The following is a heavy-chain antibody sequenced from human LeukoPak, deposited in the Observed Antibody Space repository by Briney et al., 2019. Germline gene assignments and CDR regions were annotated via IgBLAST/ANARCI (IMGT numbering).Heavy chain of an antibody. D-gene: IGHD3-10*01. V-gene: IGHV1-8*01. CDR1: GYIFSSND. CDR3: ARGPFGSGSFLDY. J-gene: IGHJ4*02. CDR2: MNPNSGDT. Sequence: ASVKVSCKASGYIFSSNDINWVRQAAGQGLEWMGWMNPNSGDTGYTQKFQGRVATTRSTSITTAYMELSSLRSEDTAVYYCARGPFGSGSFLDYWGQRTLVTVSS.